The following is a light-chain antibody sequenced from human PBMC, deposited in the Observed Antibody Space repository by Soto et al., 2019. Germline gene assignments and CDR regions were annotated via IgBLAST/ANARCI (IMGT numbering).Light chain of an antibody. CDR3: QQYGSSPLT. CDR1: QSVTSNF. Sequence: EIVLTQSPGTLSLSPGERATLSCSASQSVTSNFLAWYQQKPGQAPRLLIYGASSRATGIPDRFSGSGSGTDVTLTISRLEPEDFAVYYCQQYGSSPLTFGGGTKVEIK. V-gene: IGKV3-20*01. J-gene: IGKJ4*02. CDR2: GAS.